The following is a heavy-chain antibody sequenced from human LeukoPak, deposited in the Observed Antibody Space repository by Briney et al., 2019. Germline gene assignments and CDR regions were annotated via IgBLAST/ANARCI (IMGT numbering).Heavy chain of an antibody. V-gene: IGHV4-38-2*02. Sequence: SETLSLTCTVSGYSISSGYYWGWIRPPPGKGLEWIGNIYPTGSTYHNPSLKSRVTISVDTSKNQFSLKVSSVSAADTAVYYCARAYSSSWYWNWFDPWGQGTLVTVSS. CDR1: GYSISSGYY. CDR3: ARAYSSSWYWNWFDP. CDR2: IYPTGST. D-gene: IGHD6-13*01. J-gene: IGHJ5*02.